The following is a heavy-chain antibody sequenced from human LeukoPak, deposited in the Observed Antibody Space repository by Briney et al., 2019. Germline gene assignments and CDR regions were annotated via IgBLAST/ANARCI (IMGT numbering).Heavy chain of an antibody. Sequence: GGSLRLSCGASGFTFSRYGMHWVRQAPGKGLEWVAFIRYDGSNKYYADSAKGRFTISRDNSKDTLYLQMDSLRAEDTAVYYCAKAPHDSSGYCYFDYWGQGTLVTVSS. J-gene: IGHJ4*02. V-gene: IGHV3-30*02. D-gene: IGHD3-22*01. CDR2: IRYDGSNK. CDR3: AKAPHDSSGYCYFDY. CDR1: GFTFSRYG.